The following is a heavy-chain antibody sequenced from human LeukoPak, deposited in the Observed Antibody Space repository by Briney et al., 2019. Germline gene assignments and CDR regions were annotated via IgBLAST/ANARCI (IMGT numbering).Heavy chain of an antibody. CDR3: ASAYYDILTGYFDY. CDR2: TYHSGST. J-gene: IGHJ4*02. V-gene: IGHV4-38-2*01. CDR1: GYSISSGYY. Sequence: PSETLSLTCAVSGYSISSGYYWAWIRPPPGEGLEWIGSTYHSGSTYYNPSLKSRVTISVDTSKNQFSLKLSSVTAADTAVYYCASAYYDILTGYFDYWGQGTLVTVSS. D-gene: IGHD3-9*01.